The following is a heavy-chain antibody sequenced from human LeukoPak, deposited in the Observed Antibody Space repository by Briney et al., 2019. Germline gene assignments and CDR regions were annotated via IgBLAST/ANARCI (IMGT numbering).Heavy chain of an antibody. J-gene: IGHJ3*02. CDR2: VSSGGTTI. V-gene: IGHV3-48*03. CDR1: GLSFNSYE. CDR3: ARDPTSSWETAFDI. Sequence: GGSLRLSCAASGLSFNSYEVNWVRQAPGKGLEWVSYVSSGGTTIYYADSVKGRFTISRDNAKNSLYLQMNSLRAEDTAVYYCARDPTSSWETAFDIWGQGTMVTVSS. D-gene: IGHD1-26*01.